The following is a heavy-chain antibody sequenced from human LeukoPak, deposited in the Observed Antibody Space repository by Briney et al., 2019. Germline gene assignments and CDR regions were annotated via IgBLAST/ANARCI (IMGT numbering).Heavy chain of an antibody. CDR3: ASFGKTSGGV. V-gene: IGHV3-23*01. CDR1: GFTFNNYA. D-gene: IGHD1-26*01. Sequence: PGGSPRLSCAASGFTFNNYAMSWVRQAPGKGPEWVSSISGSGDRTFYAADSVKGRFTISRDNAKNSLYLQMNSLRVEDTAVYYCASFGKTSGGVWGQGTTVIVSS. CDR2: ISGSGDRT. J-gene: IGHJ6*02.